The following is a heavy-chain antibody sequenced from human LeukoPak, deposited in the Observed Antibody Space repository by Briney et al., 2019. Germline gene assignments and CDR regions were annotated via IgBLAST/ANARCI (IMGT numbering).Heavy chain of an antibody. V-gene: IGHV4-4*02. Sequence: PSGTLSLTCAVSGGSISSSNWWSWVRQPPGKGLEWIGSIYYSGYTYYNPSLKSRVTISVDTSNNQFSLKLSSVTAADTAIYYCASEYCSGDSCEGGHFDYWGQGTLVTVSS. J-gene: IGHJ4*02. D-gene: IGHD2-15*01. CDR1: GGSISSSNW. CDR2: IYYSGYT. CDR3: ASEYCSGDSCEGGHFDY.